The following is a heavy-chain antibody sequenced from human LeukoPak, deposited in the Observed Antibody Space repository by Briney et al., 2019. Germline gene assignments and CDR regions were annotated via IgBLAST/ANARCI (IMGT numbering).Heavy chain of an antibody. CDR2: ISSSGSTI. CDR3: ARDFGDIVVVPAAPNYYYYGMDV. CDR1: GFTFSSYE. J-gene: IGHJ6*02. D-gene: IGHD2-2*01. V-gene: IGHV3-48*03. Sequence: GGSLRLSCAASGFTFSSYEMNWVRQAPGKGLEWVSYISSSGSTIYYADSVKVRFTISRDNAKNSLYLQMNSLRAEDTAVYYCARDFGDIVVVPAAPNYYYYGMDVWGQGTTVTVSS.